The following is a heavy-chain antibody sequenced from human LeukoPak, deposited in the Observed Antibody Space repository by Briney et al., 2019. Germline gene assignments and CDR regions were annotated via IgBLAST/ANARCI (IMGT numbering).Heavy chain of an antibody. CDR2: ISGSGGST. V-gene: IGHV3-23*01. CDR3: AKPSLIVVVTAPDY. Sequence: PGGSLRLSCAASGFTFSSYAMSWVRQAPGKGLEWVSAISGSGGSTYYADSVKGRFTISRDNSKNTLYLQMNSLRAEDTAVYYCAKPSLIVVVTAPDYWRQGTLVTVSS. J-gene: IGHJ4*02. CDR1: GFTFSSYA. D-gene: IGHD2-21*02.